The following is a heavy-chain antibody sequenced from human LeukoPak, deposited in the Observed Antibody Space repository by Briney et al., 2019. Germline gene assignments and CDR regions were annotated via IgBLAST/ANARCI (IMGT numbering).Heavy chain of an antibody. Sequence: GASLQISCKGSGYTFTSNWVAWVRQMPGKGLEWMGSIYPGDSDTRNSPSFQGQVTISADKSISTAYLQWSSLKASDSAMYYCARHEGGMDVWGQGTTVTVSS. J-gene: IGHJ6*02. CDR3: ARHEGGMDV. V-gene: IGHV5-51*01. CDR2: IYPGDSDT. CDR1: GYTFTSNW.